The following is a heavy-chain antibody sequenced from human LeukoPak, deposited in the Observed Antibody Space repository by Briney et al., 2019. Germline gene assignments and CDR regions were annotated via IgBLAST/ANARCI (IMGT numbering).Heavy chain of an antibody. D-gene: IGHD4-17*01. CDR1: EFTFSNYA. V-gene: IGHV3-23*01. CDR2: ISGSGGRT. CDR3: AKGAQDYGDSTTDY. Sequence: PGGSLRLSCAASEFTFSNYAMSWFRQAPGKGLEWVSVISGSGGRTYYADSVKGRFTISRDNSKHTLFLQMNSLRVEDTAVYYCAKGAQDYGDSTTDYWGQGTLVTVSS. J-gene: IGHJ4*02.